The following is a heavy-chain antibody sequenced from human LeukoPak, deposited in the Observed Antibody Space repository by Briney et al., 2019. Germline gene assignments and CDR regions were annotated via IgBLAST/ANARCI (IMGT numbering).Heavy chain of an antibody. CDR1: GFSFSSFW. CDR3: AKALSAYNYGVDF. V-gene: IGHV3-7*03. D-gene: IGHD5-18*01. J-gene: IGHJ4*02. CDR2: INQDGSEK. Sequence: PGGSLRLSCAASGFSFSSFWMSWVRQAPGKGLEWVANINQDGSEKNYVDSVKGRFTISRDGAKNLLYLQMNSLRAGDTAVYYCAKALSAYNYGVDFWGQGTLVTVSS.